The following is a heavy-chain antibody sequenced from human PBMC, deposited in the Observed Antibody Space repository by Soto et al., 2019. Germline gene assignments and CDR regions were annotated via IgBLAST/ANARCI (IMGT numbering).Heavy chain of an antibody. CDR1: GYTFTSYD. J-gene: IGHJ6*02. D-gene: IGHD3-3*01. CDR2: MNPNSGNT. Sequence: GASVKVSCKASGYTFTSYDINWVRQATGQGLEWMGWMNPNSGNTGYAQKFQGRVTMTRNTSISTAYMELSSLRSEDTAVYYCARVRPATIFGVVRGPYGMDVWGQGTTVTVSS. CDR3: ARVRPATIFGVVRGPYGMDV. V-gene: IGHV1-8*01.